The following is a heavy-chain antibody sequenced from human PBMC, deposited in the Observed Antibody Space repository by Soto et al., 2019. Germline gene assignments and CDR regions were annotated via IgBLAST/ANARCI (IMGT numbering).Heavy chain of an antibody. J-gene: IGHJ6*02. V-gene: IGHV1-18*01. D-gene: IGHD6-13*01. CDR3: ASYREQLVLYGMDV. Sequence: QVQLVQSGAEVKKPGASVKVSCKASGYTFTSYVISWVRQAPGQGLEWMGWISAYNGNTNYAQKLQGRVTMTTDTSTSTAYMELRSLRSDDTTVYYCASYREQLVLYGMDVWGQGTTVTVSS. CDR2: ISAYNGNT. CDR1: GYTFTSYV.